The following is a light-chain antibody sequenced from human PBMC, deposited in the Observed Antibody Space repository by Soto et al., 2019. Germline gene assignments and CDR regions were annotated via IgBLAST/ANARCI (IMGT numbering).Light chain of an antibody. J-gene: IGKJ2*01. CDR3: QQYDSSPYT. CDR1: QSVTSSY. V-gene: IGKV3-20*01. Sequence: EIVLTQSPGTLSLSPGETATLSCRASQSVTSSYLAWFQHKPGQAPRLLIYGASSRATGIPDRFSGSGSGTDFTLTISRLEPEDFAVYYCQQYDSSPYTFGQGTKLEIK. CDR2: GAS.